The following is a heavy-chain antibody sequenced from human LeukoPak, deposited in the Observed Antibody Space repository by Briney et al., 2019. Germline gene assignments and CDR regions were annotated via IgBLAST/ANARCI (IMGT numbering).Heavy chain of an antibody. CDR1: GFTFSSYA. CDR2: ISSSSSYI. D-gene: IGHD1-7*01. Sequence: PGGSLRLSCAASGFTFSSYAMSWVRQAPGKGLEWVSSISSSSSYIYYADSVKGRFTISRDNAKNSLYLQMNSLRAEDTAVYYCAREGITGTFDAFDIWGQGTMVTVSS. V-gene: IGHV3-21*01. CDR3: AREGITGTFDAFDI. J-gene: IGHJ3*02.